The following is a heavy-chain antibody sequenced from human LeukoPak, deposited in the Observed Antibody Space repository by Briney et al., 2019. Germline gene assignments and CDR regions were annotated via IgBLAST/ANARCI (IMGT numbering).Heavy chain of an antibody. CDR1: GFTFNSYG. CDR3: ARDRHCVKGICHSPPGMDV. J-gene: IGHJ6*02. V-gene: IGHV3-33*01. Sequence: GGSLRLSCAASGFTFNSYGMHWVRQAPGKGLEWVADIWFDGTNEHFADSVKGRFTISRDNSKNTMYLQINSLRVEDSAVYYCARDRHCVKGICHSPPGMDVWGQGTTVTVSS. CDR2: IWFDGTNE. D-gene: IGHD6-13*01.